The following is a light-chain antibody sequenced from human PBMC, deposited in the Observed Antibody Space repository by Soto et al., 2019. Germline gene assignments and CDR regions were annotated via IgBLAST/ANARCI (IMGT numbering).Light chain of an antibody. J-gene: IGKJ5*01. CDR2: KAS. CDR3: QQHNSYPIT. CDR1: QSISSW. Sequence: DIQMTQSPSTLSASVGDRVTITCRASQSISSWLAWYQQKPGKAPKLLIYKASSLESGVPARFSGSGSGTESTLTISSLQPEDFATYYCQQHNSYPITIGQGTRLEI. V-gene: IGKV1-5*03.